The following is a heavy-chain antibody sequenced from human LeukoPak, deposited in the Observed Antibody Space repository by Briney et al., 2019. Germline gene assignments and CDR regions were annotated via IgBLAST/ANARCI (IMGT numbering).Heavy chain of an antibody. CDR3: ARGIFERVYAFDI. J-gene: IGHJ3*02. V-gene: IGHV3-23*01. D-gene: IGHD3-3*01. CDR1: GFTFRNYA. Sequence: GGSLRLSCAASGFTFRNYAMAWVRQAPGKGLEWVSTLGGGDESTYYADSVRGRFIISRDTSKSTLYLQMNSLRAEDTAVYYCARGIFERVYAFDIWGQGTMVTVSS. CDR2: LGGGDEST.